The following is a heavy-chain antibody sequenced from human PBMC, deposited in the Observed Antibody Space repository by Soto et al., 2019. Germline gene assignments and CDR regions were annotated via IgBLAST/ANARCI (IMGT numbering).Heavy chain of an antibody. J-gene: IGHJ4*02. CDR3: AARHYDYVWGSHPFA. Sequence: GGSLRLSCAASGFTFSSYSMNWVRQAPGKGLEWVSYISSSSSTIYYADSVKGRFTISRDNAKNSLYLQMNSLRDEDTAVYYCAARHYDYVWGSHPFAWGQGTLVTVSS. CDR2: ISSSSSTI. CDR1: GFTFSSYS. V-gene: IGHV3-48*02. D-gene: IGHD3-16*02.